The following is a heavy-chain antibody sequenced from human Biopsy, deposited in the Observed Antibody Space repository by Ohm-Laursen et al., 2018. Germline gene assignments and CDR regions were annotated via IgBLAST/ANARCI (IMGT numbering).Heavy chain of an antibody. Sequence: SDTLSLTCSVSGGSMTGYEWSWIRQPAGKGLEWIGHTYKGGNTNHNPSLKGRVSMSVDTSKNHFSLNLRSVTAADTAVYSCARLGNFWNAEDGLDLWGLGTMVTVSS. D-gene: IGHD3-3*01. J-gene: IGHJ3*01. CDR1: GGSMTGYE. CDR2: TYKGGNT. CDR3: ARLGNFWNAEDGLDL. V-gene: IGHV4-4*07.